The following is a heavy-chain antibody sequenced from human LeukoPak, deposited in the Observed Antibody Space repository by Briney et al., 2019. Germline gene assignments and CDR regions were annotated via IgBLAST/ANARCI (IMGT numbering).Heavy chain of an antibody. Sequence: SETLSLTCAVYGGSFSGYYWSWIRQPPGKGLEWIGEINHSGSTNYNPSLKSRVTISVDTSKNQFSLKLSSVTAADTAVYYCARNSVAGTHNWFDPWGRGTLVTVSS. J-gene: IGHJ5*02. V-gene: IGHV4-34*01. CDR1: GGSFSGYY. CDR2: INHSGST. D-gene: IGHD6-19*01. CDR3: ARNSVAGTHNWFDP.